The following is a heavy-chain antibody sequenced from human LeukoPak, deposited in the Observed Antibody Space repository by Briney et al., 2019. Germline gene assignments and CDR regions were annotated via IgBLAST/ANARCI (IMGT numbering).Heavy chain of an antibody. CDR3: ARKKSVYRSSASSYYYMDV. CDR1: GFTFSSYA. D-gene: IGHD6-6*01. V-gene: IGHV3-23*01. Sequence: GGSLRLSCAASGFTFSSYAMSWVRQAPGKGLEWVSAISGSGGSTYYADSVKGRFTISRDNPKSTVYLQMNSLRAEDTAVYHCARKKSVYRSSASSYYYMDVWGKGTTVTVSS. J-gene: IGHJ6*03. CDR2: ISGSGGST.